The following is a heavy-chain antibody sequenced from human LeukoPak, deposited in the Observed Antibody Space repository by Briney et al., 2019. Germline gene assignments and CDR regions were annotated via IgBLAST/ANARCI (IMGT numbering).Heavy chain of an antibody. Sequence: GGSLRLSCAASGFSFRNSWMSWVCQAPGKGLEWVANIRQDGNEIYYMDSVKGRFTISRDNAKKSLYLQMNLLRAEDTAVYYCATLNWDDGVVSGFDRWGQGILVTVSS. CDR3: ATLNWDDGVVSGFDR. J-gene: IGHJ5*02. CDR2: IRQDGNEI. V-gene: IGHV3-7*01. CDR1: GFSFRNSW. D-gene: IGHD2-2*01.